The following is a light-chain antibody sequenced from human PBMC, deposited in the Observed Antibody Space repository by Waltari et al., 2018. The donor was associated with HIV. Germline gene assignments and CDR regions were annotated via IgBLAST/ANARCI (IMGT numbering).Light chain of an antibody. CDR3: KAGDSSTAV. Sequence: SYELTQPPSVSVSPGQTASITCSGDKLGDKYACWYQQKPGQSPVLVIYQDSKRPSGIPERFAGSNSGNTATLTISGSQARDEADYYCKAGDSSTAVFGGGTKLTVL. CDR2: QDS. V-gene: IGLV3-1*01. CDR1: KLGDKY. J-gene: IGLJ2*01.